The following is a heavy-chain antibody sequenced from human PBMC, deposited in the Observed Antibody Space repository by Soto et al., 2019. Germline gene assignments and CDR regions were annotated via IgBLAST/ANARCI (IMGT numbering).Heavy chain of an antibody. J-gene: IGHJ4*02. CDR3: ARGGKRVYDILTGYHDY. Sequence: QVQLQESGPGLVKPSGTLSLTCAVSSGSISSSNWWSWVRQPPGKGLEWIGEIYHSGSTNYHPSLKSRVTISVDKSKNQFSLKLSSVAAADTAVYYCARGGKRVYDILTGYHDYWGQGTLVTVSS. CDR1: SGSISSSNW. CDR2: IYHSGST. V-gene: IGHV4-4*02. D-gene: IGHD3-9*01.